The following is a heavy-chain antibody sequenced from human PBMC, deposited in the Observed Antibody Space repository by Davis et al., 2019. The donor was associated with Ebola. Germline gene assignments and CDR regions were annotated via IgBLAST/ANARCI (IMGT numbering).Heavy chain of an antibody. J-gene: IGHJ4*02. D-gene: IGHD1/OR15-1a*01. V-gene: IGHV4-59*01. Sequence: MPSETLSLTCTVSGGSISSYYWSWIRQPPGKGLEWIGYIYYSGSTNYNPSLKSRVTISVDTSKNQFSLKLSTVTAADTAVYYCVTENWYRFESWGQGTPVTVSS. CDR3: VTENWYRFES. CDR2: IYYSGST. CDR1: GGSISSYY.